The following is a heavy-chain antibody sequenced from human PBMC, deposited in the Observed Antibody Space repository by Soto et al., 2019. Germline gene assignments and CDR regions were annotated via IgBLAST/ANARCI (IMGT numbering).Heavy chain of an antibody. CDR1: GYTFTSYG. D-gene: IGHD1-26*01. V-gene: IGHV1-18*04. J-gene: IGHJ5*02. Sequence: ASVKVSCKASGYTFTSYGISWLLQAPGQGLEWMGWISAYNGNTNYAQKLQGRVTMTTDTSTSTAYMELRSLRSDDTAVYYCARDRQWELPSAFDPWGQGTLVTVSS. CDR3: ARDRQWELPSAFDP. CDR2: ISAYNGNT.